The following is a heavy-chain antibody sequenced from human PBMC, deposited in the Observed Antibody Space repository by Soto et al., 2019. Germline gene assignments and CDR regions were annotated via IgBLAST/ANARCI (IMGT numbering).Heavy chain of an antibody. CDR2: ISTSGSTV. Sequence: AGSLRLSCAASRFTFSAYEMHWFRQAPGKGLERVSYISTSGSTVYYADSVKCRFTVSRDNTRNPLYLQMDSQNDEDTDLHHCVRYCGTTICNGVARKTFDYWGKGTLVTVSS. D-gene: IGHD2-2*01. V-gene: IGHV3-48*03. J-gene: IGHJ4*02. CDR1: RFTFSAYE. CDR3: VRYCGTTICNGVARKTFDY.